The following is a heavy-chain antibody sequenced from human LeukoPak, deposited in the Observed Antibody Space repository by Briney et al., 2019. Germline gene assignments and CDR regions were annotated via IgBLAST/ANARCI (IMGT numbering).Heavy chain of an antibody. V-gene: IGHV4-34*01. Sequence: SETLSLTCAVYGGSFSGYYWSWIRQPPGKGLEWIGEINHSGSTNYNPSLKSRVTISVDTSKNQFSLKLSSVTAADTAVYYCARAYDSSGYIRWGQGTLVTVSS. CDR3: ARAYDSSGYIR. D-gene: IGHD3-22*01. J-gene: IGHJ4*02. CDR2: INHSGST. CDR1: GGSFSGYY.